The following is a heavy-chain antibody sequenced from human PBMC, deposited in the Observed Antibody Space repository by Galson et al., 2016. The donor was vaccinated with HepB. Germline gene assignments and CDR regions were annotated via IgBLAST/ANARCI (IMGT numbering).Heavy chain of an antibody. J-gene: IGHJ5*02. CDR1: GFTVSNNY. D-gene: IGHD1-14*01. V-gene: IGHV3-53*01. Sequence: SLRLSCAASGFTVSNNYMSWVRQAPGKGLEWVSLIYSGGSTKYVDSVRGRFTISRDNSKNTLYLQMNSLRADDTAVYYCVTGGDRTIDHWGQGTLVTVSS. CDR3: VTGGDRTIDH. CDR2: IYSGGST.